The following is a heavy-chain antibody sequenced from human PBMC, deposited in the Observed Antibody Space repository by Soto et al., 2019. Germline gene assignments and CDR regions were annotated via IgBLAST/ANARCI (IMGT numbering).Heavy chain of an antibody. CDR2: INHSGST. Sequence: QVQLQQWGAGLLKPSETLSLTCAVYGGSFNNYYWNWIRQPPGKGLEWIGEINHSGSTNYNPSLKSRSIISIDTSKNQFSLRLSSVTAADTAVYYCARGRLELHYWGQGTLVTVSS. V-gene: IGHV4-34*01. J-gene: IGHJ4*02. D-gene: IGHD1-1*01. CDR1: GGSFNNYY. CDR3: ARGRLELHY.